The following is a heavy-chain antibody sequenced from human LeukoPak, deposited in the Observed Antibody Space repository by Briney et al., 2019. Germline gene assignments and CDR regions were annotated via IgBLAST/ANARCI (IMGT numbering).Heavy chain of an antibody. CDR2: INHSGST. CDR1: GGSFSGYY. V-gene: IGHV4-34*01. J-gene: IGHJ4*02. CDR3: ASPGIAAAASGY. Sequence: NTSETLSLTCAVYGGSFSGYYWSWIRQPPGKGLEWIGEINHSGSTNYNPSLKSRVTISVDTSKNQFSLKLSSVTAADTAVYYCASPGIAAAASGYWGQGTLVTVSS. D-gene: IGHD6-13*01.